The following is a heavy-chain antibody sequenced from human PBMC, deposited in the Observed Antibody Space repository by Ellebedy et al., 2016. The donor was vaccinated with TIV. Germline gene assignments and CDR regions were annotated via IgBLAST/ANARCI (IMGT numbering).Heavy chain of an antibody. CDR1: GYSFTNYW. J-gene: IGHJ4*02. D-gene: IGHD2-21*02. Sequence: GESLKISCKGSGYSFTNYWIGWVRQMPGKGLEWMGIIHPGDSETRYSPSFPGQVTISGDKSISTVYLQGSSLKASYTTMYYCARFTSDYSGDWFGRAFDHWGQGTLVIVSS. CDR3: ARFTSDYSGDWFGRAFDH. CDR2: IHPGDSET. V-gene: IGHV5-51*01.